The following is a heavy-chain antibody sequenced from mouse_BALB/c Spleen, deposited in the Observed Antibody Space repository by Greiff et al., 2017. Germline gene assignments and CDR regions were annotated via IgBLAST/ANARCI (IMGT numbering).Heavy chain of an antibody. V-gene: IGHV1-9*01. CDR2: ILPGSGST. CDR1: GYTFSSYW. J-gene: IGHJ4*01. Sequence: QVQLKQSGAELMKPGASVKISCKATGYTFSSYWIEWVKQRPGHGLEWIGEILPGSGSTNYNEKFKGKATFTADTSSNTAYMQLSSLTSEDSAVYYCARRFLSNAMDYWGQGTSVTVSS. CDR3: ARRFLSNAMDY. D-gene: IGHD2-3*01.